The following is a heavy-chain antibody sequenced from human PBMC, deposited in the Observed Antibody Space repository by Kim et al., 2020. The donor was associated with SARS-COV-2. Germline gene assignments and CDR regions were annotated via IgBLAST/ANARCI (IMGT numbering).Heavy chain of an antibody. D-gene: IGHD6-13*01. Sequence: GGSLRLSCAASGFTFSSYSMNWVRQAPGKGLEWVSSISSSSSYIYYADSVKGRFTISRDNAKNSLYLQMNSRRAEDTAVYYCATSPIAAAGIISDYWGQGTLVTVSS. CDR1: GFTFSSYS. V-gene: IGHV3-21*01. CDR2: ISSSSSYI. CDR3: ATSPIAAAGIISDY. J-gene: IGHJ4*02.